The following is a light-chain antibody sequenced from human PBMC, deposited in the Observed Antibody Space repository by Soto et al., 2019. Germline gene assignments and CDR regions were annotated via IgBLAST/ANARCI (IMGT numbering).Light chain of an antibody. J-gene: IGKJ3*01. CDR2: DAS. CDR3: QHYGTSRVT. V-gene: IGKV3-20*01. Sequence: EIVLTQSPGTLSLSPGERATLSCRASQSVSSSYLAWYQQKPGQAPRLLIYDASSRATGIPDRFSGSGSGTDFTLTISRLEPEDFAVYYCQHYGTSRVTFGPGTKVDIK. CDR1: QSVSSSY.